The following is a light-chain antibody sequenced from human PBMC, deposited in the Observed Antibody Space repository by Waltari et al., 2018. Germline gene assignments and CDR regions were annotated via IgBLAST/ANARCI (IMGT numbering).Light chain of an antibody. CDR1: HTVSSN. Sequence: EIVMTQSPATLSVSPGERAPLSCSASHTVSSNLAWYQQKPGQAPRLLSYGASTRATGIPARVSGSGSGTEFTLTISSLQSVDVAVYYCQQDNNWPGTGGQGTKVEIK. CDR2: GAS. V-gene: IGKV3-15*01. J-gene: IGKJ1*01. CDR3: QQDNNWPGT.